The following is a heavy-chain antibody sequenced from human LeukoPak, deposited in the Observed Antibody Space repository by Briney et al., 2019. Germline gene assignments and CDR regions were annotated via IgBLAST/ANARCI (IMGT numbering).Heavy chain of an antibody. CDR1: GGSISNYY. Sequence: SETLSLTCTVSGGSISNYYWSWIRQPPGKGLEWIGYIYYSGSTNYNPSLKSRVTMSVDTSKNQFSLKRSSVTAADTAVYYCARYDFNKFFDYWGQGTLVTVSS. V-gene: IGHV4-59*01. D-gene: IGHD3-3*01. CDR3: ARYDFNKFFDY. J-gene: IGHJ4*02. CDR2: IYYSGST.